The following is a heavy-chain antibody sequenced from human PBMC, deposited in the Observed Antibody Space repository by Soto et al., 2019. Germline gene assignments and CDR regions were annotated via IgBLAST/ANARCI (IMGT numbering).Heavy chain of an antibody. CDR1: GFTFSSYS. Sequence: EVQLVESGGGLVQPGGSLRLSCAASGFTFSSYSMNWVRQAPGKGLEWVSYISSSSSTIYYADSVKGRFTISRDNAKNSLYLQMNSLRAEGTAVYYCARDYVGAYCSSTSCYSDYYYGMDVWGQGTTVTVSS. V-gene: IGHV3-48*01. CDR2: ISSSSSTI. D-gene: IGHD2-2*01. J-gene: IGHJ6*02. CDR3: ARDYVGAYCSSTSCYSDYYYGMDV.